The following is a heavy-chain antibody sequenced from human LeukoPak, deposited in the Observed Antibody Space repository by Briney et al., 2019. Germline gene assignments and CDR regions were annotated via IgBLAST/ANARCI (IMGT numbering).Heavy chain of an antibody. D-gene: IGHD3-10*01. CDR3: ARDGPRYGSGRVRVGTSYYYYYYGMDV. Sequence: ASVTVSCKASGYTFTSYGISWVRQAPGQGLEWMGWISAYNGNTNYAQKLQGRVTMTTDTSTSTAYRELRSLRSDDTAVYYCARDGPRYGSGRVRVGTSYYYYYYGMDVWGQGTTVTVSS. CDR2: ISAYNGNT. V-gene: IGHV1-18*01. CDR1: GYTFTSYG. J-gene: IGHJ6*02.